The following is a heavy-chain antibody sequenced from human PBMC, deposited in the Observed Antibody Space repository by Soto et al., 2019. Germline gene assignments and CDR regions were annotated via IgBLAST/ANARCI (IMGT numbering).Heavy chain of an antibody. CDR1: GFNFNTYT. D-gene: IGHD2-21*01. CDR3: ARGLLEVMVPFDH. CDR2: ISPDGSKT. V-gene: IGHV3-30-3*01. J-gene: IGHJ4*02. Sequence: QVQLVESGGGMVQPGRSLRLSCAASGFNFNTYTFNWVRQTPGKGLEWVAMISPDGSKTNYADALKGRFTISRDNSNNKVFLQMNSLKTEDSAIYFCARGLLEVMVPFDHWGQGTLVTVS.